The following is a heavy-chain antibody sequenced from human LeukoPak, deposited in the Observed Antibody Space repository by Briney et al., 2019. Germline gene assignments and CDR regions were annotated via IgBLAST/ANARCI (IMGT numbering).Heavy chain of an antibody. J-gene: IGHJ4*02. Sequence: GGSLRLSCAASGFTFSSYSMNWVRQAPGKGLEWVSSISSSSSYIYYADSVKGRLTISRDNAKNSLYLQMSSLRAEDTAVYYCTTGPFDYWGQGTLVTVSS. V-gene: IGHV3-21*01. CDR2: ISSSSSYI. CDR1: GFTFSSYS. CDR3: TTGPFDY.